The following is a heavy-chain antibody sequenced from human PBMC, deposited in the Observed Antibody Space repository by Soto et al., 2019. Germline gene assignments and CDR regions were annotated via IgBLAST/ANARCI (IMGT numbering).Heavy chain of an antibody. CDR3: AKETDPRCCYGVDY. V-gene: IGHV3-23*01. CDR2: IQGRDDTT. J-gene: IGHJ4*02. CDR1: GFTFSTYA. D-gene: IGHD2-2*01. Sequence: EVQLLESGGGLVQPGGSLTLSCAASGFTFSTYAMGWVRQAPGKGLEWVSTIQGRDDTTFYADSVRGRFTISRDNSKNTMYFQMNTLRGDDTAVYYCAKETDPRCCYGVDYWGQGALVTVSS.